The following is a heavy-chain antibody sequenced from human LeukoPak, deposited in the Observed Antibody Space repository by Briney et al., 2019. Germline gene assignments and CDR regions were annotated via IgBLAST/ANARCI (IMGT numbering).Heavy chain of an antibody. CDR3: ARDRLTSSSGWIYYYYGMDV. Sequence: GASVKVSCKASGYTFTSYGISWVRQAPGQGLEWMGWISAYNGNTNYAQKLQGRVTMTTDTSTSTAYMELRSLRSDDTAVYYCARDRLTSSSGWIYYYYGMDVWGQGTTVTVSS. J-gene: IGHJ6*02. V-gene: IGHV1-18*01. CDR1: GYTFTSYG. D-gene: IGHD6-19*01. CDR2: ISAYNGNT.